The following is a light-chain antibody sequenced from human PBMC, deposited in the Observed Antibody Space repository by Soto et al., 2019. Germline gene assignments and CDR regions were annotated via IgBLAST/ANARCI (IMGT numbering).Light chain of an antibody. J-gene: IGLJ2*01. CDR2: EVT. Sequence: QSALTQPASVSGSPGQSVAISCTGTSRDVGAYNFVSWYQQYPGKAPKLIIYEVTKRPSGVPDRFSGSKSGNTASLTVSGLQAQDEADYYCTSYAGYNIPVLFGGGTKLTVL. V-gene: IGLV2-8*01. CDR1: SRDVGAYNF. CDR3: TSYAGYNIPVL.